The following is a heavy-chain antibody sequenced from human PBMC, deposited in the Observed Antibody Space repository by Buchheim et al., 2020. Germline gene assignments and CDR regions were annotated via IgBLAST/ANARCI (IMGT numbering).Heavy chain of an antibody. Sequence: QVQLVQSGAEVKKPGASVKVSCKASGYTFTSYYMHWVRQAPGQGLEWMGIINPSGGSTSYAQKFQGRVTMTRDTSTSTVYMELSTLKSEDTAVYYCTRFIYDSGGSRFNYYGMDVWGQGT. CDR2: INPSGGST. J-gene: IGHJ6*02. CDR1: GYTFTSYY. D-gene: IGHD3-22*01. CDR3: TRFIYDSGGSRFNYYGMDV. V-gene: IGHV1-46*03.